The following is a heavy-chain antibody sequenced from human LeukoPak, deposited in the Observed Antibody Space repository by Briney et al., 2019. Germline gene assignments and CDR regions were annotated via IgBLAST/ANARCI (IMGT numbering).Heavy chain of an antibody. CDR3: ARAAESTMLRGFTR. CDR1: GGPISSYY. J-gene: IGHJ4*02. CDR2: VYYSGST. V-gene: IGHV4-59*01. D-gene: IGHD3-10*01. Sequence: PSETLSLTCTVSGGPISSYYWNWIRQSPGKGLEWIGYVYYSGSTGYNPSLRSRVTISVDTSKNQFSLKLRSVTAADTAVYYCARAAESTMLRGFTRWGQGTLVTVSS.